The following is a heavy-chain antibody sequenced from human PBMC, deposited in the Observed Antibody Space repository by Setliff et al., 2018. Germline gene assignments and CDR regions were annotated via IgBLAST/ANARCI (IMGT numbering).Heavy chain of an antibody. D-gene: IGHD4-4*01. CDR2: IYTRGST. J-gene: IGHJ6*03. Sequence: TSETLSLTCTVSGGSISSYYWSWIRQPPGKGLEWIGYIYTRGSTNYNPSLRSRVTISVDTSKKQYSLNLSSVTAADTAVYYCARGRPTANPYYYYYMDVWGKGTTVTVSS. V-gene: IGHV4-4*08. CDR1: GGSISSYY. CDR3: ARGRPTANPYYYYYMDV.